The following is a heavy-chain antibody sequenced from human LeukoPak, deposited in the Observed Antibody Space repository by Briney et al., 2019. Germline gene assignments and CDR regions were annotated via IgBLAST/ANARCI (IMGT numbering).Heavy chain of an antibody. CDR3: ARYLVGVVATGWFDP. V-gene: IGHV4-59*08. J-gene: IGHJ5*02. CDR2: IYYSGSA. CDR1: GGSISSYY. D-gene: IGHD2-21*01. Sequence: SETLSLTCTVSGGSISSYYWSWIRQPPGKGLEWIGYIYYSGSANYNPSLKSRVTISVDTSKNQFSLKLSSVTAADTAVYYCARYLVGVVATGWFDPWGQGTLVTVSS.